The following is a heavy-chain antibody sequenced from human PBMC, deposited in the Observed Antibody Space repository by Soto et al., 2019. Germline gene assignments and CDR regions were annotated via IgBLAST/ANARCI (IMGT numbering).Heavy chain of an antibody. Sequence: HVQLVESGGGVVQPGRSLRLSCAASGFTFSTSAMHWVRQAPGKGLEGGAVISYHGTNEHYEDSVKGQFTVSRDNSRTTLSLQCIGLRPGDTAIYACVASVFSFDYWGQGSLVTVP. V-gene: IGHV3-30*01. CDR1: GFTFSTSA. D-gene: IGHD3-3*01. CDR2: ISYHGTNE. J-gene: IGHJ4*02. CDR3: VASVFSFDY.